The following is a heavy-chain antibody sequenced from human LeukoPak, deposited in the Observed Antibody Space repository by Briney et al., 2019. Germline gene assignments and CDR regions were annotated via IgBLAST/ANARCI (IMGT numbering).Heavy chain of an antibody. D-gene: IGHD3-22*01. CDR3: ARVDYDSGGSYMRFDP. Sequence: SDTLSLTCSVSGDFISRYYWSWIRQPPGKGLEWIGYIYYSGSTNYNPSLKSRVTVSLDASKTQFSLKLSSVTAADTAVYYCARVDYDSGGSYMRFDPWGQGSLVTVSS. CDR1: GDFISRYY. J-gene: IGHJ5*02. V-gene: IGHV4-59*13. CDR2: IYYSGST.